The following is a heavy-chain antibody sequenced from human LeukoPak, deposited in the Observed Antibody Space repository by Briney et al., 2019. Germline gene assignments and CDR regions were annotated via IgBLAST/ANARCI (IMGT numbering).Heavy chain of an antibody. V-gene: IGHV3-21*01. D-gene: IGHD6-19*01. CDR3: AKGIRNSSGWYTGNFDY. CDR2: ITTSSSYM. CDR1: GFTFSAYN. J-gene: IGHJ4*02. Sequence: GGSLRLSCAASGFTFSAYNMNWVRRTPGKGLEWVSSITTSSSYMFYADSVKGRFTISRDNSKNTLYLQMNSLRAEDTAVYYCAKGIRNSSGWYTGNFDYWGQGTLVTVSS.